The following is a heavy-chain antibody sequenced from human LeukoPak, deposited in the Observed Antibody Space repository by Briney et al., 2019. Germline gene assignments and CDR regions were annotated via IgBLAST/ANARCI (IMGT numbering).Heavy chain of an antibody. CDR3: AIDPYVPSYGAFDI. J-gene: IGHJ3*02. D-gene: IGHD2-8*01. CDR1: GFTFRSNW. Sequence: PGGSLRLSCAASGFTFRSNWMSWVRQAPGKGLEWVANIKQDGGETFYVDSVEGRFTISRDNAKNSLYLQMSSLRADDTAVYYCAIDPYVPSYGAFDIWGQGKMVTVSS. V-gene: IGHV3-7*03. CDR2: IKQDGGET.